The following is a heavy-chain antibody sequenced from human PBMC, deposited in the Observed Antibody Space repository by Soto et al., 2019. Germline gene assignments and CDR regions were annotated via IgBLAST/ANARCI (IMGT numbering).Heavy chain of an antibody. J-gene: IGHJ6*02. CDR2: IIPIFGTA. CDR1: GGTFSSYA. Sequence: GASVKVSCKASGGTFSSYAISWVRQAPGQGLEWMGGIIPIFGTANYAQKFQGRVTITADESTSTAYMELSSLRSEDTAVYYCATYHCTNGVCYYYYGMDVWGQGTTVTVSS. D-gene: IGHD2-8*01. CDR3: ATYHCTNGVCYYYYGMDV. V-gene: IGHV1-69*13.